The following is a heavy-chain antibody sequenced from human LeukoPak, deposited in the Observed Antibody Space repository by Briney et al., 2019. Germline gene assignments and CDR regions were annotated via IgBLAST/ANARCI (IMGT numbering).Heavy chain of an antibody. CDR3: ARYPGGDIDY. V-gene: IGHV5-51*01. CDR2: IYPGDSDT. Sequence: HGESLKISFKGSGYIFTNYWIGWVRQMTGKGLEWMGIIYPGDSDTRYSPSFQGQVTISADRSFNTAYLQWSSLKASDTAMYYCARYPGGDIDYWGQGTLVTVSS. D-gene: IGHD2-21*02. J-gene: IGHJ4*02. CDR1: GYIFTNYW.